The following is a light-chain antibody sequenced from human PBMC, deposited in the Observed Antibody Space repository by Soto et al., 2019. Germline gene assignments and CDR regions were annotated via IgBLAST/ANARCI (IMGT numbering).Light chain of an antibody. CDR1: QSVSTTY. V-gene: IGKV3-20*01. Sequence: EIVLTQSPGSLSLSPGEGATLSCRASQSVSTTYLAWYQLKPGQAPRLVIYATSSRAAGIPDRFRGSGSGPEFTLTISSLEPEDVGVYFCEQYGNSPPHSFGKGTKLEIK. J-gene: IGKJ2*03. CDR2: ATS. CDR3: EQYGNSPPHS.